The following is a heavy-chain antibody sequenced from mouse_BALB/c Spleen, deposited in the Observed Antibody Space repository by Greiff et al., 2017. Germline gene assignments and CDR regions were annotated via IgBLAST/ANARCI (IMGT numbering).Heavy chain of an antibody. CDR2: IFPGSGNT. D-gene: IGHD2-3*01. CDR1: GYSFTSYY. CDR3: ARYDGYYGSWFAY. V-gene: IGHV1-66*01. Sequence: VQLQQSGPELVKPGASVKISCKASGYSFTSYYIHWVKQRPGQGLEWIGWIFPGSGNTKYNEKFKGKATLTADTSSSTAYMQLSSLTSEDSAVYFCARYDGYYGSWFAYWGQGTLVNVYA. J-gene: IGHJ3*01.